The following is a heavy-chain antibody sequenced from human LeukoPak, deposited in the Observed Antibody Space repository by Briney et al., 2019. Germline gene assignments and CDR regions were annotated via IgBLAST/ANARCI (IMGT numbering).Heavy chain of an antibody. Sequence: ASVKVSCKASGYTFTSYYMHWVRQAPGQGLEWMGIINPSGGSTSYAQKFQGRVTMTRDMSTSTVYMELSSLRSEDTAVYYCARDYGSVEMATIPSFAFHIWGQGTMVTVSS. D-gene: IGHD5-24*01. CDR3: ARDYGSVEMATIPSFAFHI. J-gene: IGHJ3*02. V-gene: IGHV1-46*01. CDR1: GYTFTSYY. CDR2: INPSGGST.